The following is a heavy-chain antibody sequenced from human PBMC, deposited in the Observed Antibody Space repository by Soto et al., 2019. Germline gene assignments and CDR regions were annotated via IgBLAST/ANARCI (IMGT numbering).Heavy chain of an antibody. V-gene: IGHV1-46*01. CDR2: INPSGGST. CDR1: GYTFTSYY. D-gene: IGHD2-15*01. J-gene: IGHJ5*02. CDR3: ARDPENIVVVVAATPANWFDP. Sequence: QVQLVQSGAEVKKPGASVKVSCKASGYTFTSYYMHWVRQAPGQGLEWMGIINPSGGSTSYAQKFQGRVTMTRDTSTITVYMGLSSLRSEDTAVYYCARDPENIVVVVAATPANWFDPWGQGTLVTVSS.